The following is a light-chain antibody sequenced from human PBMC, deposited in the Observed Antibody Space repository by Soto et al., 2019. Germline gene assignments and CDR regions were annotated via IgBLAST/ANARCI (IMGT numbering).Light chain of an antibody. CDR3: QQYNIWPPLT. V-gene: IGKV3-15*01. CDR2: GAS. Sequence: EIMMTQSPDTLSVSPGETATLSCRASQIVSTNLAWYQQKPGQTPRLLIYGASTRASGVPARFSGSGSGTEFTLTISSLQSEDFAVYYCQQYNIWPPLTFGGGTRVE. CDR1: QIVSTN. J-gene: IGKJ4*01.